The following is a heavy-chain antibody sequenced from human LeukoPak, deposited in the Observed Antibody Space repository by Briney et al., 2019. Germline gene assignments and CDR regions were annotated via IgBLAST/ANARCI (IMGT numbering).Heavy chain of an antibody. CDR3: ARGVGNFGSGFDY. D-gene: IGHD3-10*01. J-gene: IGHJ4*02. V-gene: IGHV1-46*01. CDR2: INPSGGGT. Sequence: ASVKVSCKASGGTFSSYAISWVRQAPGQGLEWMGIINPSGGGTRYAQKFQGRVTMTRDMSTSTVYMELSSLRFEDTAVYYCARGVGNFGSGFDYWGQGTLVTVSS. CDR1: GGTFSSYA.